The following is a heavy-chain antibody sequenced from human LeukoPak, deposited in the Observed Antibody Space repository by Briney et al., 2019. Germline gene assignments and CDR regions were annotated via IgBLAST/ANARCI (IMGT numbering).Heavy chain of an antibody. CDR3: AKVRVPTTISDAFDI. J-gene: IGHJ3*02. V-gene: IGHV3-30*18. D-gene: IGHD3-3*01. CDR2: ISYDGSNK. Sequence: PGRSLRLSCAASGFTFSSYGMHWVRQAPGKGLEWVAVISYDGSNKYYADSVKGRFTISRDNSKNTLYLQMNSLRAEDTAVYYCAKVRVPTTISDAFDIWGQGTMVTVSS. CDR1: GFTFSSYG.